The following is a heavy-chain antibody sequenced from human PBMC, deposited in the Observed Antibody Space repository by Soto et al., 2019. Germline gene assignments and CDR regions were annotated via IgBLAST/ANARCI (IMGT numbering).Heavy chain of an antibody. CDR2: MNPDSGNT. CDR3: ARGRFRRTWFDP. Sequence: QVQLVHSGAEVKKPGASVKVSCKASGYTFTNYDIHWVRQATGQGFEWMGWMNPDSGNTGQSKQFQGRVTMTRDTSISTAYMEMSSLRSEDAAVYYCARGRFRRTWFDPWGQGTLVTVSS. D-gene: IGHD3-16*01. J-gene: IGHJ5*02. CDR1: GYTFTNYD. V-gene: IGHV1-8*01.